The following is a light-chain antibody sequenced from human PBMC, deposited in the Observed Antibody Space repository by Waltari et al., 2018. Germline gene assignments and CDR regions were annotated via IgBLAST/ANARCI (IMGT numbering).Light chain of an antibody. CDR3: QQYYTTPRT. J-gene: IGKJ1*01. V-gene: IGKV4-1*01. CDR2: WAS. Sequence: DIVMTQSPDSLAVSLGDRATINCKSSQSLFYSSNKKNYVAWYQQQPGQRPKLLIYWASTRESGVPDRFRGSGSGTDFTLTISSLQAEDVAVYFCQQYYTTPRTFGPGTKVEI. CDR1: QSLFYSSNKKNY.